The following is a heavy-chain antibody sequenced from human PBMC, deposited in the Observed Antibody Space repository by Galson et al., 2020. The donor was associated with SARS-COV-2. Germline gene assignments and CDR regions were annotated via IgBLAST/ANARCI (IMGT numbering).Heavy chain of an antibody. Sequence: SVKVSCKASGGTFSSYAISWVRQAPGQGLEWMGGIIPIFGTANYAQKFQGRVTITADESTSTAYMELSSLRSEDTAVYYCAREGDDYDILTGYYPPNYGMDVWGQGTTVTVSS. CDR1: GGTFSSYA. CDR2: IIPIFGTA. J-gene: IGHJ6*02. D-gene: IGHD3-9*01. CDR3: AREGDDYDILTGYYPPNYGMDV. V-gene: IGHV1-69*13.